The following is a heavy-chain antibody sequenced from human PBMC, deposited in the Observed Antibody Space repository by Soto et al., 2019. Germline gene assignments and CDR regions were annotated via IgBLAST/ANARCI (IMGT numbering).Heavy chain of an antibody. CDR2: ISGSADGT. J-gene: IGHJ3*01. CDR3: AKDTVGGYSFWSGYYSAGLDV. D-gene: IGHD3-3*01. Sequence: EVKLLESGGGLAQPGGSLRLSCVGSGFTFDSYAISWVRQAPGERLQWIAAISGSADGTDYAHSVRGRFTISRDNAKKTVHMKMEGLRVEDTAVYFCAKDTVGGYSFWSGYYSAGLDVWGRGTLVTVS. CDR1: GFTFDSYA. V-gene: IGHV3-23*01.